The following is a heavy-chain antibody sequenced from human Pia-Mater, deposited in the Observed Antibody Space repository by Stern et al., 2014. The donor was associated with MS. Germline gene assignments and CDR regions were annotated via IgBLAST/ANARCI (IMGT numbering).Heavy chain of an antibody. CDR3: ARQYSSYPDY. D-gene: IGHD4-11*01. CDR1: GYTFTGHY. J-gene: IGHJ4*02. V-gene: IGHV1-2*06. CDR2: IGPTSGAT. Sequence: VQLEESGAEVRTPGASVKVSCKASGYTFTGHYVHWVRQAPGQGLEWMGRIGPTSGATNFAQKFQGRVTLTRDTSISTAYMELSSLTSDDTAVYYCARQYSSYPDYWGQGTLVTVSS.